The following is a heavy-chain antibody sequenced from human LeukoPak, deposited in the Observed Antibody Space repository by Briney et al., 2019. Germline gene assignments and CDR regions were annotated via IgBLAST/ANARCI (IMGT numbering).Heavy chain of an antibody. CDR3: AKDGRIAAAGLLFGFDY. CDR1: GFAFSSYA. D-gene: IGHD6-13*01. CDR2: ISGSGGST. Sequence: GGSLRLSCAASGFAFSSYAMRWVRQAPGKGLEWVSAISGSGGSTYYADSVKGRFTISRDNSKNTLYLQMDSLRAEDTAVYYCAKDGRIAAAGLLFGFDYWGQGTLVTVSS. J-gene: IGHJ4*02. V-gene: IGHV3-23*01.